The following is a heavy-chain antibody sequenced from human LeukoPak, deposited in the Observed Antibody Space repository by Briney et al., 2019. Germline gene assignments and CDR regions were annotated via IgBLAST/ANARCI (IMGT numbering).Heavy chain of an antibody. Sequence: GGSLRLSCAASGFTFNGNGMHWLRQAPGKGLEWVAFIQYDGGNKFYADSVKGRFTISRDNSKNTLFLQMNSLRAEDTAVYHCAKESLVDADFWGQGTLVTVSS. D-gene: IGHD2-8*02. V-gene: IGHV3-30*02. CDR3: AKESLVDADF. CDR1: GFTFNGNG. J-gene: IGHJ4*02. CDR2: IQYDGGNK.